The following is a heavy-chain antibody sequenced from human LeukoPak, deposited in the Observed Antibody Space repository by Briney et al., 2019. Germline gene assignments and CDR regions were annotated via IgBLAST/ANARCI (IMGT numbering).Heavy chain of an antibody. V-gene: IGHV3-7*01. Sequence: GGSLRLSCAASGFTFSSYWMSWVRQAPGKGLEWVANIKQGGSEKYYVDSVKGRFTISRDNAKNSLYLQMNSLRAEDTAVYYCARAHLPYYYDSSGYYVGYWGQGTLVTVSS. D-gene: IGHD3-22*01. CDR3: ARAHLPYYYDSSGYYVGY. CDR1: GFTFSSYW. CDR2: IKQGGSEK. J-gene: IGHJ4*02.